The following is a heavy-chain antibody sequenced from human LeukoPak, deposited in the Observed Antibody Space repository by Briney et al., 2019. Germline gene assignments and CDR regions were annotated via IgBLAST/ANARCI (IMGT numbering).Heavy chain of an antibody. CDR3: ARIPRYCSSTSCRPWLDYYYYMDV. V-gene: IGHV3-48*01. CDR2: ISSGSDTI. J-gene: IGHJ6*03. D-gene: IGHD2-2*01. CDR1: GFTFNSYT. Sequence: GGSLRLSCAASGFTFNSYTMNWVRQAPGQGLEWVSFISSGSDTIYYADSVKGRFTISRDNSKNTLYLQMNSLRAEDTAVYYCARIPRYCSSTSCRPWLDYYYYMDVWGKGTTVTVSS.